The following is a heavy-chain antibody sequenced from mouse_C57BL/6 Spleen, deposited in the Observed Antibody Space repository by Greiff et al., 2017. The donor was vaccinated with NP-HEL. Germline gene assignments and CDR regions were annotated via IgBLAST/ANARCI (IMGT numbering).Heavy chain of an antibody. Sequence: VQLQQPGAELVRPGTSVKLSCKASGYTFTSYWMHWVKQRPGQGLEWIGVIDPSDSYTNYNQKFKGKATLTVDTSSSTAYMQLSSLTSEDSAVYYCARNGETSGTRFAYWGQGTLVTVSA. J-gene: IGHJ3*01. CDR1: GYTFTSYW. V-gene: IGHV1-59*01. CDR2: IDPSDSYT. D-gene: IGHD4-1*01. CDR3: ARNGETSGTRFAY.